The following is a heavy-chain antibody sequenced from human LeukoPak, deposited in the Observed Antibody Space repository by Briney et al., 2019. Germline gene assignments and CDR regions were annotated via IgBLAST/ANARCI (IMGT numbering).Heavy chain of an antibody. Sequence: ASVKVSCKASGYTFTNFGVTWVRQAPGQGLEWMGWISAYNGNTNYAQNLQGRVTITTDTSTTTAYMEVRSLTSDDTAVYYCARVSSVGSNCDYWGQGTLVTVSS. V-gene: IGHV1-18*01. CDR3: ARVSSVGSNCDY. CDR2: ISAYNGNT. D-gene: IGHD2-8*01. J-gene: IGHJ4*02. CDR1: GYTFTNFG.